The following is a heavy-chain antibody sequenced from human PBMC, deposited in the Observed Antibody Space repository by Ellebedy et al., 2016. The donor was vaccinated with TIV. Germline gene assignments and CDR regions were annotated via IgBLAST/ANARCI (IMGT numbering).Heavy chain of an antibody. D-gene: IGHD6-13*01. CDR2: INPNSGGT. CDR3: ARSIAAAGIGVDY. J-gene: IGHJ4*02. V-gene: IGHV1-2*02. CDR1: GYTFTGYY. Sequence: AASVKVSCKASGYTFTGYYMHWVRQAPGQGLEWMGWINPNSGGTNYAQKFQGRVTMTRDTSISTAYMELSRLRSDDTAVYYCARSIAAAGIGVDYWGQGTLVTVSS.